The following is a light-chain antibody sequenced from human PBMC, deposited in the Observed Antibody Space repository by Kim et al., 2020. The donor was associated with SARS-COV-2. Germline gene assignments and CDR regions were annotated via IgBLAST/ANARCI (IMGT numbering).Light chain of an antibody. CDR3: QQYEGSSKT. J-gene: IGKJ1*01. CDR1: QSLSSNS. V-gene: IGKV3-20*01. CDR2: AAS. Sequence: CEEERAPVACRARQSLSSNSLAWYQQKPGQAPRRLIYAASSRATGIPDRFSGSGSGTDFTLTISRLEPEDFAMYYCQQYEGSSKTFGHGTKVEIK.